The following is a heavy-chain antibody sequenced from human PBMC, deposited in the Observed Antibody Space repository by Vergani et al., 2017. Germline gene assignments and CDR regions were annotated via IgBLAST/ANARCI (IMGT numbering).Heavy chain of an antibody. Sequence: VQLVESGGGVGQRGGSLRLSCATSGFTLSDDDMQWIRQGPGKGLEFGAFIQFDGSNQYYADSVKGRFTLSRDFSKNTLYLQMNSLRTYDTATYYCAYHFRCWWIDYWGQGTLVIVSS. CDR1: GFTLSDDD. CDR3: AYHFRCWWIDY. J-gene: IGHJ4*02. D-gene: IGHD2-15*01. V-gene: IGHV3-30*02. CDR2: IQFDGSNQ.